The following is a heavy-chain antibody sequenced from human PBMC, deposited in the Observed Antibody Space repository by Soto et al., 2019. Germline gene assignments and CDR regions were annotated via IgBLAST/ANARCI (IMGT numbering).Heavy chain of an antibody. CDR1: GDSVSSAAKA. J-gene: IGHJ4*02. CDR2: MYYIGRT. Sequence: QVQLQESGPGLVKPSETLSLTCNVFGDSVSSAAKAWTWVRQPPGKGLEWIAYMYYIGRTEYNPSLGGRASMSIEASKNQCSLRLYSVTAADTAVYYCARDRPAMGADYWSRGTLVTVSS. CDR3: ARDRPAMGADY. V-gene: IGHV4-61*08. D-gene: IGHD3-16*01.